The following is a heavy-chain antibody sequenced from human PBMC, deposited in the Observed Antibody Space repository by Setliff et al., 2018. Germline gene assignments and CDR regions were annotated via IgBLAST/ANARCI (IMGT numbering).Heavy chain of an antibody. D-gene: IGHD3-3*01. CDR3: ARPLSNYTRGAFSI. J-gene: IGHJ3*02. CDR1: GYTLTGSY. V-gene: IGHV1-2*06. Sequence: ASVKVSCKASGYTLTGSYRHWVRQAHEQGFEWMGRVNPKNGGILYSQKLEGRVSMTGDRSISTVYMALSSLTFDDTAVYYCARPLSNYTRGAFSIWGNATMFTVSS. CDR2: VNPKNGGI.